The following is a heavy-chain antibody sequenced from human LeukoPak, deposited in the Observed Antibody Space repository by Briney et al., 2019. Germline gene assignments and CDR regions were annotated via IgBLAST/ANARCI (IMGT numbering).Heavy chain of an antibody. V-gene: IGHV1-2*02. D-gene: IGHD5-18*01. CDR3: ARDLRTAMASFDY. CDR2: IHPNSGGT. CDR1: GYTLTGYY. Sequence: GASVKVSCKASGYTLTGYYMHWVRQAPGQGLEWMGWIHPNSGGTDYAQKFQGRVTMTRDTSISTAYMELSRLRSDDTAVYYCARDLRTAMASFDYWGQGTLVTVSS. J-gene: IGHJ4*02.